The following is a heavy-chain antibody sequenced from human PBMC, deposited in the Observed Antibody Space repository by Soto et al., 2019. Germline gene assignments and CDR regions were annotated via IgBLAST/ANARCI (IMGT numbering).Heavy chain of an antibody. CDR2: IKSKTDGGTT. CDR3: TTDGVTTWNYYYYYGMDV. Sequence: GGSLRLSCAASGLTFSNAWMNWVRQAPGKGLEWVGRIKSKTDGGTTDYAAPVKGRFTISRDDSKNTLYLQMNSLKTEDTAVYYCTTDGVTTWNYYYYYGMDVWGQGTTVTVSS. D-gene: IGHD4-4*01. J-gene: IGHJ6*02. V-gene: IGHV3-15*07. CDR1: GLTFSNAW.